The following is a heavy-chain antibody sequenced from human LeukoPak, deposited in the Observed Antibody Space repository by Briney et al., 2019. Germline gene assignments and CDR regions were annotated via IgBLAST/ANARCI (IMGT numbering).Heavy chain of an antibody. CDR2: IWDDGSNK. Sequence: VGSLRLSRAPSGVTFSSYGMHWGRQGPVEGLERGAVIWDDGSNKYYADSVKGRFTISRDNSKNTLYLQMNSLRAEDTAVYYCAKGWDYYGSGPIDYWGQGTLVTVSS. V-gene: IGHV3-33*06. CDR1: GVTFSSYG. D-gene: IGHD3-10*01. J-gene: IGHJ4*02. CDR3: AKGWDYYGSGPIDY.